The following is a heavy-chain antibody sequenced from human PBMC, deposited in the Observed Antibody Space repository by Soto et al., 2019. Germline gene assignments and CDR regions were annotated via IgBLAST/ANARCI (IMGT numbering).Heavy chain of an antibody. CDR2: IYYSGST. V-gene: IGHV4-30-4*01. J-gene: IGHJ4*02. CDR1: GGSISSGDYY. CDR3: ARVKGHVIRKNPYFDY. Sequence: SETLSLTCTVSGGSISSGDYYWSWIRQPPGKGLEWIGYIYYSGSTYYNPSLKSRVTISVDTSKNQFSLKLSSVTAADTAVYYCARVKGHVIRKNPYFDYWGQGTLVTVSS.